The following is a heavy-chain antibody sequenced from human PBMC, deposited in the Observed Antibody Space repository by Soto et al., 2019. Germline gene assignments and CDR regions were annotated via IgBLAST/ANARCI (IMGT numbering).Heavy chain of an antibody. D-gene: IGHD3-3*02. CDR3: ARISKGPYYYFDY. CDR1: GGSISSGDYY. V-gene: IGHV4-30-4*01. J-gene: IGHJ4*02. Sequence: SETLSLTCAVSGGSISSGDYYWSWIRQPPGKGLEWIGYIYYSGSTYYNPSLKSRVTIPVDTSKNQFSLKLTSVTAADTAVYYCARISKGPYYYFDYWGQGTLVTVSS. CDR2: IYYSGST.